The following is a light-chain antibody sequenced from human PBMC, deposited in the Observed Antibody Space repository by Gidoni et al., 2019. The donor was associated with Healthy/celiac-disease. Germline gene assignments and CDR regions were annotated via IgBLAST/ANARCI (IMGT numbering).Light chain of an antibody. CDR2: GAS. CDR3: QQYNNWPPSRT. Sequence: EIVMPQSPATLSVPPGERATLSCRSSQSVSSNLAWYQQKPGQAPRLLIYGASTRATGIPARFSGSGSGAEFTLTISTLQSEDFAVYYCQQYNNWPPSRTFGQGTKVEIK. V-gene: IGKV3-15*01. CDR1: QSVSSN. J-gene: IGKJ1*01.